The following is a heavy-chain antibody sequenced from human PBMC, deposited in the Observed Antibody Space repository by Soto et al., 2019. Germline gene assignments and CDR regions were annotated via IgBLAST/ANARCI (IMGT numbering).Heavy chain of an antibody. CDR1: GGTFSSYA. CDR2: IVPIFGTA. J-gene: IGHJ3*02. D-gene: IGHD2-21*02. CDR3: ARDRGAYCGGDRVGRGGAFAI. V-gene: IGHV1-69*13. Sequence: SVKVSCKASGGTFSSYAISWVRQAPGQGLEWMGGIVPIFGTANYAQKFQGRVTITADESTSTAYMELSSLRSEDTAVYYCARDRGAYCGGDRVGRGGAFAIWGQGTMVTVSS.